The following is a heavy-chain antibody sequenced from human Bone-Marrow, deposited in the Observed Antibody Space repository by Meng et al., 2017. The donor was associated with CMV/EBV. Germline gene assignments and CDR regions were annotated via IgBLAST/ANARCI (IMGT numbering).Heavy chain of an antibody. CDR3: ARVQAMTTVTTGDY. CDR1: GFTFSSYS. D-gene: IGHD4-11*01. J-gene: IGHJ4*02. Sequence: GESLKISCAASGFTFSSYSMNWVRQAPGKGLEWVSSISSSSSYIYYADSVKGRFTISRDNAKNSLYLQMNSLRAEDTAVYYCARVQAMTTVTTGDYWGPGTLVHGSS. CDR2: ISSSSSYI. V-gene: IGHV3-21*01.